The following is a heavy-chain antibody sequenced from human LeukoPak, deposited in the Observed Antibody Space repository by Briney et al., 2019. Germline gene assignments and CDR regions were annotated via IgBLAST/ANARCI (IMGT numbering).Heavy chain of an antibody. Sequence: GGSLRLSCAASGLTFSSYAMSWVRQAPGKGLERVSSISGSGGRTYYADSVKGRFTISRDNSKNTVYVQMNSLRAEDTAVYYCAKDRGDDGYFDYWGQGTLVTVSS. J-gene: IGHJ4*02. D-gene: IGHD4-17*01. V-gene: IGHV3-23*01. CDR1: GLTFSSYA. CDR3: AKDRGDDGYFDY. CDR2: ISGSGGRT.